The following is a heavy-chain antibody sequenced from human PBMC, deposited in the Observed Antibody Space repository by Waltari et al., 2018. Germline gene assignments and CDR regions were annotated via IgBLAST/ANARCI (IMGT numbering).Heavy chain of an antibody. CDR2: IDKSGITI. J-gene: IGHJ4*02. CDR3: ARDPHQAGDY. V-gene: IGHV3-11*01. CDR1: GSNFTDYY. Sequence: VQVVESVGGLVKPGGSLRLSCVASGSNFTDYYMSWIRQAPGKGLEWVSFIDKSGITIFYADSVKGRFTVSRDNAKNSLYLQMNTLSPDDTAVYYCARDPHQAGDYWGQGTLVTVSS. D-gene: IGHD2-2*01.